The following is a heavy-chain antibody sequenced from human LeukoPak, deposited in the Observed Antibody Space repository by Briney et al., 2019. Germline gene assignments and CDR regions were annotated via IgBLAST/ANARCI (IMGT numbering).Heavy chain of an antibody. CDR3: ARRIWYHDILTAYNI. Sequence: SETLSLTCAVYGGSFSGYYWSWIRHPPGKGLEWIGEINHSGSTNYNPSLKSRVTISVDTSKNQFSLNLSSVTAADTAVYYCARRIWYHDILTAYNIWGQGTPVTVSS. CDR2: INHSGST. V-gene: IGHV4-34*01. CDR1: GGSFSGYY. D-gene: IGHD3-9*01. J-gene: IGHJ4*02.